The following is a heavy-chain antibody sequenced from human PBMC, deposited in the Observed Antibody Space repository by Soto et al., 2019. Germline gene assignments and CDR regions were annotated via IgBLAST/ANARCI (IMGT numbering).Heavy chain of an antibody. J-gene: IGHJ3*02. V-gene: IGHV3-30*18. Sequence: QVQLVESGGGVVQPGRSLRLSCAASGFNFNYYGMNWVRQAPGEGLKWVAVISHDGSNKYYADSVKGRFTISRDNSKSTLFLHMSSLRPEDTAVYYCAKPFYLGHCADGVCRDTYGLGAFHNWGQGTMVTVSS. CDR3: AKPFYLGHCADGVCRDTYGLGAFHN. D-gene: IGHD2-8*01. CDR2: ISHDGSNK. CDR1: GFNFNYYG.